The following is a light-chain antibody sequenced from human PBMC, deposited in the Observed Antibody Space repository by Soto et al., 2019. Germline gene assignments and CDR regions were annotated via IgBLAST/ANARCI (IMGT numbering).Light chain of an antibody. CDR2: AAS. Sequence: DIQMTQSPSSLSASVGDRVSITCRASQGVSAYLLWYQQTQGKAPKLLIYAASNLLSGVPSRFSGSGSGTNFTLTISRLEPEDFTVYYCQHYGTSMWTFGQGTTVEIK. CDR3: QHYGTSMWT. J-gene: IGKJ1*01. CDR1: QGVSAY. V-gene: IGKV1-39*01.